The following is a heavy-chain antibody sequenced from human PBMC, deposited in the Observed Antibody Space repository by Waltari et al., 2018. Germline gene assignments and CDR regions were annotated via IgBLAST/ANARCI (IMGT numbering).Heavy chain of an antibody. CDR2: IYHSGST. Sequence: QVQLQESGPGLVKPSETLSLTCAVSGYSISSGYYWGWIRQPPGKGLEWLGGIYHSGSTYYNPSLKSRVTISVDTSKNQFSLKLSSVTAADTAVYYCARDPLPYYDFWSGYYNYYYYYGMDVWGQGTTVTVSS. D-gene: IGHD3-3*01. CDR1: GYSISSGYY. J-gene: IGHJ6*02. V-gene: IGHV4-38-2*02. CDR3: ARDPLPYYDFWSGYYNYYYYYGMDV.